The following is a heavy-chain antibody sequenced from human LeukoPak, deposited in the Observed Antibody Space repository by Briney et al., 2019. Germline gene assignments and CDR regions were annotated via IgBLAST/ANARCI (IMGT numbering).Heavy chain of an antibody. D-gene: IGHD6-13*01. CDR1: GGSISSYY. V-gene: IGHV4-59*01. CDR2: IYYSGST. Sequence: SETLSLTCTVSGGSISSYYWSWIRQPPGKGLEWVGYIYYSGSTNYNPSLKSRVTMSVDTSKNQFSLKLSSVTAADTAVYYCARTSSSWYRWFDPWGQGTLVTVSS. CDR3: ARTSSSWYRWFDP. J-gene: IGHJ5*02.